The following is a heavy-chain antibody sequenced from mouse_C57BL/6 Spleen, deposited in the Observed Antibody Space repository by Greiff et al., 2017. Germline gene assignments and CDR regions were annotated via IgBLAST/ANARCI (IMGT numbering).Heavy chain of an antibody. CDR3: ARRTTVVARNFDY. J-gene: IGHJ2*01. D-gene: IGHD1-1*01. CDR1: GYTFTSYW. Sequence: VQLQQPGAELVKPGASVKLSCKASGYTFTSYWMQWVKQRPGQGLEWIGEIDPSDSYTNYNQKFKGKATLTVDPSSSTAYMQLSSLTSEDSAVYYCARRTTVVARNFDYWGQGTTLTVSS. CDR2: IDPSDSYT. V-gene: IGHV1-50*01.